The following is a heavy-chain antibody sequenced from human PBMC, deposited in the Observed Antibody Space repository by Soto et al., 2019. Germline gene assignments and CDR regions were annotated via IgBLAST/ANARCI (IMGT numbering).Heavy chain of an antibody. CDR1: GGSISTYY. CDR3: ARGGRDGFYI. CDR2: VYISGST. V-gene: IGHV4-4*07. J-gene: IGHJ3*02. Sequence: QVQLQESGPGLVKPSETLSLTCTVSGGSISTYYWNWIRQSAGKGLEWIGRVYISGSTNYHPSLKSRVAMAVDTSNNQFSLKVTSVTAADTAVYYFARGGRDGFYIWGQGTMVTLPS.